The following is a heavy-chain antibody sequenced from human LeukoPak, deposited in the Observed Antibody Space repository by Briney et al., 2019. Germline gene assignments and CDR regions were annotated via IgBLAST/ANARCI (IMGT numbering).Heavy chain of an antibody. CDR2: IYYSGST. D-gene: IGHD3-22*01. V-gene: IGHV4-31*03. Sequence: TSETLSLTCTVSGGSISSGGYYWSWIRQHPGKGLEWIGYIYYSGSTYYNPSLKSRVTISVDTSKNQFSLKLSSVTAADTAVYYCVRLGYYDSSGYLFDYWGRGTLVTVSS. J-gene: IGHJ4*02. CDR3: VRLGYYDSSGYLFDY. CDR1: GGSISSGGYY.